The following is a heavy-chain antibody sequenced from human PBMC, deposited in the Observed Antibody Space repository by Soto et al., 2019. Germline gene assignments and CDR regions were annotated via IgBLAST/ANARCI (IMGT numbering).Heavy chain of an antibody. CDR2: IDRSGRT. CDR3: ATWGRGVLIQHLFDP. Sequence: PSETLSLTCAVYGGSFSDDASSSDWYWNWIRQSPGKGLEWIGEIDRSGRTKYNPSLKSRVSISVATPKNQFSLKLSSVTAADTGVYYCATWGRGVLIQHLFDPWGQGTLVTVSS. J-gene: IGHJ5*02. V-gene: IGHV4-34*01. CDR1: GGSFSDDASSSDWY. D-gene: IGHD3-10*01.